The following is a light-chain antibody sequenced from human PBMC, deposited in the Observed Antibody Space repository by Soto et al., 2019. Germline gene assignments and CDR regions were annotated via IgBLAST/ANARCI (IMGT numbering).Light chain of an antibody. CDR1: SSDVGDYNY. Sequence: QSALTQPASVSGSPGQSITISCTGTSSDVGDYNYVSWYQQHPGKAPKLIISEVSNRPSGVSNRFSGSKSGNTASLTVSGLRAEDEADYYCSSYTTTRTLVFGGGTKLTVL. V-gene: IGLV2-14*01. CDR2: EVS. CDR3: SSYTTTRTLV. J-gene: IGLJ2*01.